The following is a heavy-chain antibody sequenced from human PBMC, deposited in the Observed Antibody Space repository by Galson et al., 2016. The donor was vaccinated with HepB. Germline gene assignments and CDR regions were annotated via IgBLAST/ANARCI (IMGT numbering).Heavy chain of an antibody. CDR1: GGTFSSYA. Sequence: VSCKASGGTFSSYAISWVRQAPGQGLEWMGGIIPIFGIAKYAQKFQGRVTITADESTSTAYMELSSLRSEDTAVYFCARDFPVDTTMDPWANSAFDIWGQGTLVTVSS. CDR3: ARDFPVDTTMDPWANSAFDI. V-gene: IGHV1-69*01. D-gene: IGHD5-18*01. J-gene: IGHJ3*02. CDR2: IIPIFGIA.